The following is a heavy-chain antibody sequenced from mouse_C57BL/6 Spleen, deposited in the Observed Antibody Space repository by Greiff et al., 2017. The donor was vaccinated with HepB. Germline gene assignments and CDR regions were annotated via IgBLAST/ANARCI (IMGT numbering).Heavy chain of an antibody. CDR3: ARVYYAMDY. V-gene: IGHV1-50*01. CDR1: GYTFTSYW. CDR2: IDPSDSYT. J-gene: IGHJ4*01. Sequence: QVQLQQSGAELVKPGASVKLSCKASGYTFTSYWMQWVKQRPGQGLEWIGEIDPSDSYTNYNQKFKGKATLTVDTSSSTAYMQRSSLTSEDSAVYYCARVYYAMDYWGQGTSVTVSS.